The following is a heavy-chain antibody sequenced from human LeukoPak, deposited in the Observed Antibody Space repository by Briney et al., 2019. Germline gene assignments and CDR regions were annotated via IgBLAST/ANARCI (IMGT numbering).Heavy chain of an antibody. V-gene: IGHV3-23*01. CDR2: ISGSGGST. CDR3: AKNPSPFWSGYSYYFDY. D-gene: IGHD3-3*01. CDR1: GFTFNNYA. Sequence: GGSLRLSCAASGFTFNNYAMSWVRQAPGKGLEWVSGISGSGGSTYYADSMKGRFTISRDNSKNTLYLQMNSLRAEDTAVYYCAKNPSPFWSGYSYYFDYWGQGTLVTVSS. J-gene: IGHJ4*02.